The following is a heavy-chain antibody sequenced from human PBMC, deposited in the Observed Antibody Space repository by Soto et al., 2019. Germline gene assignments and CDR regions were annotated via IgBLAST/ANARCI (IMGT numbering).Heavy chain of an antibody. CDR2: IIPILGIA. V-gene: IGHV1-69*08. D-gene: IGHD6-13*01. J-gene: IGHJ5*02. CDR1: GGTFSSYT. Sequence: QVQLVQSGAEVKKPGSSVKVSCKASGGTFSSYTISWVRQAPGQGLEWMGRIIPILGIANYAQKFQGRVTITADKSTSTAYMELSSLRAEDTAGYYCAREDSSWYVGNWFDPWGQGTLVTVSS. CDR3: AREDSSWYVGNWFDP.